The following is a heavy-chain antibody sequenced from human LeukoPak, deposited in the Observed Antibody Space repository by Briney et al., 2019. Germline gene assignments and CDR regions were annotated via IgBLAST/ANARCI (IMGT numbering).Heavy chain of an antibody. CDR1: GGSISSGGYY. V-gene: IGHV4-31*03. D-gene: IGHD6-6*01. Sequence: SETLSLTCTVSGGSISSGGYYWSWIRQHPGKGLEWIGYIYYSGSTYYNPSLKSRVTISVDTSKNQFSLKLSSVTAADTAVYYCASSSSSPYNWFDPWGQGTLVTVPS. J-gene: IGHJ5*02. CDR2: IYYSGST. CDR3: ASSSSSPYNWFDP.